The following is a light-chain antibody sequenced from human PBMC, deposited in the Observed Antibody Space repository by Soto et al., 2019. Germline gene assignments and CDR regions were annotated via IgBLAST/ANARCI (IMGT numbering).Light chain of an antibody. V-gene: IGKV2-28*01. Sequence: VLRGRPITNTDRSSQSLLHSNGYNYLDWYLQKPGQSPQLLIYLGSNLASGVPDRFSGSGSGPDFTLKVSRVEAADVGLYSCLQPLETWWFCEGTKVE. CDR1: QSLLHSNGYNY. J-gene: IGKJ1*01. CDR2: LGS. CDR3: LQPLETWW.